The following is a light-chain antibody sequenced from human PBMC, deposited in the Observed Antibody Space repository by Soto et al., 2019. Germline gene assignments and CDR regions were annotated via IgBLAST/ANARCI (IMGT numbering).Light chain of an antibody. CDR3: QQYYSYART. J-gene: IGKJ1*01. CDR1: QIIYNW. V-gene: IGKV1-5*01. Sequence: DIQMTQSPSTLSASVGDRVTITCRAIQIIYNWLAWYQQKPGKAPKLLISGASTLRSGVPSRFSGSGSGTDFTLTISCLQSEDFATYYCQQYYSYARTFGQGTKVDIK. CDR2: GAS.